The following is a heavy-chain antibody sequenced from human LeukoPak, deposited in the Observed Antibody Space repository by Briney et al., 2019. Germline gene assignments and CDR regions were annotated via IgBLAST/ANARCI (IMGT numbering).Heavy chain of an antibody. J-gene: IGHJ6*03. Sequence: PSETLSLTCTVSGDSVSSYYWNWIRQPPGKGLEWIGYFSYSGSTNYNPSLRSRVTISVDTSKNHFSLKLSSVTAADTAVYYCARVPTTTYYYYYMDVWGKGTTVTVSS. D-gene: IGHD1-7*01. V-gene: IGHV4-59*02. CDR3: ARVPTTTYYYYYMDV. CDR2: FSYSGST. CDR1: GDSVSSYY.